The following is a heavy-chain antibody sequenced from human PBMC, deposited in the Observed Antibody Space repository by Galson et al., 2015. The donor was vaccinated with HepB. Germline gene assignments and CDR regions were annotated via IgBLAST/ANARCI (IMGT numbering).Heavy chain of an antibody. D-gene: IGHD3-22*01. CDR1: GYTFTSYG. CDR3: ARSSSYYDSSESAFDY. CDR2: ISAYNGNT. Sequence: SVKVSCKASGYTFTSYGISWVRQAPGQGLEWMGWISAYNGNTNYAQKLQGRVTMTTDTSTSTAYMGLRSLRSDDTAVYYCARSSSYYDSSESAFDYWGQGTLVTVSS. J-gene: IGHJ4*02. V-gene: IGHV1-18*04.